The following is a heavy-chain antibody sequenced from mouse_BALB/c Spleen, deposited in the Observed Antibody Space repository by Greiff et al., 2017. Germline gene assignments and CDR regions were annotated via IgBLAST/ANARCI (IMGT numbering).Heavy chain of an antibody. J-gene: IGHJ2*01. V-gene: IGHV5-17*02. CDR2: ISSGSSTI. CDR1: GFTFSSFG. D-gene: IGHD1-1*01. Sequence: EVQLVESGGGLVQPGGSRKLSCAASGFTFSSFGMHWVRQAPEKGLEWVAYISSGSSTIYYADTVKGRFTISRDNPKNTLFLQMTSLRSEDTAMYYCARGICYDGSSYVCYFDYWGQGTTLTVSS. CDR3: ARGICYDGSSYVCYFDY.